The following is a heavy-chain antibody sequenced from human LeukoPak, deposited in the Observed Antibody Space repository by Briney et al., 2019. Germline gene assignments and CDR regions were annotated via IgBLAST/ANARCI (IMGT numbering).Heavy chain of an antibody. D-gene: IGHD2-15*01. Sequence: ASVKVSCKASGYTFTGYYMHWVRQAPGQGLEWMGWINPNSGGTNYAQKFQGRVTMTRDTSISTAYMELSRLRSDDTAVYCCARSVAQPPRRPTLDYWGQGTLVTVSS. CDR2: INPNSGGT. J-gene: IGHJ4*02. CDR3: ARSVAQPPRRPTLDY. CDR1: GYTFTGYY. V-gene: IGHV1-2*02.